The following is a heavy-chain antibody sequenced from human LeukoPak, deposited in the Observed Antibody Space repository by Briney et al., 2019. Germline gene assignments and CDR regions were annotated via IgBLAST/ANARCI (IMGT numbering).Heavy chain of an antibody. Sequence: SETLSLTCTVSGGSISSYYWSWIRQPPGKGLEWIGYIYYSGSTNYNPSLKSRVTISVDTSKNQFSLKLSSVTAADTAVYYCARVVVPAVNYYYYYMDVWGKGTTVTVPS. CDR2: IYYSGST. J-gene: IGHJ6*03. CDR3: ARVVVPAVNYYYYYMDV. D-gene: IGHD2-2*01. V-gene: IGHV4-59*01. CDR1: GGSISSYY.